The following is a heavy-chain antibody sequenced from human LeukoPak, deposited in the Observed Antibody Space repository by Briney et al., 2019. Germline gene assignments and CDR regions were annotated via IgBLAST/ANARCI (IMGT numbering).Heavy chain of an antibody. J-gene: IGHJ3*02. CDR3: ARDRMALTYYDYVWGSYRDGDAFDI. Sequence: GGSLRLSCAASGFTFSSYGMHWVRQAPGKGLEWVAVIWYDGSNKYYADSVKGRFTISRDNSKNTPYLQMNGLRAEDTAVYYCARDRMALTYYDYVWGSYRDGDAFDIWGQGTMVTVSS. V-gene: IGHV3-33*01. CDR2: IWYDGSNK. CDR1: GFTFSSYG. D-gene: IGHD3-16*01.